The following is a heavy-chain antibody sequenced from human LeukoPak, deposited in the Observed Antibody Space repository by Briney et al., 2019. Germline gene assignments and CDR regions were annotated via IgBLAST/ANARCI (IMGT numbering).Heavy chain of an antibody. CDR3: AGGGTPPGYSYSWFDY. D-gene: IGHD6-13*01. CDR1: GGSISSSSFY. J-gene: IGHJ4*02. CDR2: FYYSGST. V-gene: IGHV4-39*07. Sequence: SETLSLTCIVSGGSISSSSFYWGWLRQPPGKGLEWIGSFYYSGSTSYNPALKSRVTISVDTSKNQFSPKLSSVTAADTAVYYCAGGGTPPGYSYSWFDYWGQGTLVTVSS.